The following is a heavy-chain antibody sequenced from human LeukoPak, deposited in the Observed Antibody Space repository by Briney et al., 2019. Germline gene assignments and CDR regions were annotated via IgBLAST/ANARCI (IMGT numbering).Heavy chain of an antibody. Sequence: PSETLSLTCTVYGDSISSDYWSWIRQSPEKGLESIGFIFYSGTTSYNPSLQSLVIISVDTSKNQFSLKLSSVTAADTAVYYSARTRPEDPATSYMDVWGKGTTVTASS. J-gene: IGHJ6*04. CDR2: IFYSGTT. D-gene: IGHD1-26*01. CDR1: GDSISSDY. CDR3: ARTRPEDPATSYMDV. V-gene: IGHV4-59*08.